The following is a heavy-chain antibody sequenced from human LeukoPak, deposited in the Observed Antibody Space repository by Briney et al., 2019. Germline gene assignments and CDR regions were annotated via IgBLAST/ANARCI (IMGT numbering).Heavy chain of an antibody. CDR3: AKDEGYSYGSYYYYYYMDV. J-gene: IGHJ6*03. V-gene: IGHV3-23*01. Sequence: GGSLRLSCATSGFTFSSYAMSWVRQAPGKGLEWVSTIPGSGGSTYYADSVKGRFTISRDNSKNTLYLQMNSLRAEDTAVYYCAKDEGYSYGSYYYYYYMDVWGKGTTVTVSS. CDR1: GFTFSSYA. CDR2: IPGSGGST. D-gene: IGHD5-18*01.